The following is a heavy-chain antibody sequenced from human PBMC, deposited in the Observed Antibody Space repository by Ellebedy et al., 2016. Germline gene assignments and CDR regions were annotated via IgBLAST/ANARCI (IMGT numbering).Heavy chain of an antibody. CDR3: ARVVVAATGDDAFDI. CDR2: IYYSGST. J-gene: IGHJ3*02. CDR1: GGSISSYC. Sequence: SETLSLXCTVSGGSISSYCWSWIRQPPGKGLEWIGYIYYSGSTNYNPSLKSRVTISVDTSKNQFSLKLSSVTAADTAVYYCARVVVAATGDDAFDIWGQGTMVTVSS. D-gene: IGHD2-15*01. V-gene: IGHV4-59*12.